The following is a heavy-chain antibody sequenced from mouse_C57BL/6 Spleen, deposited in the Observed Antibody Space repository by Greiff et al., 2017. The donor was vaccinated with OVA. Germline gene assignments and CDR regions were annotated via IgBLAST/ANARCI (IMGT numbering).Heavy chain of an antibody. D-gene: IGHD2-4*01. V-gene: IGHV1-84*01. J-gene: IGHJ3*01. CDR2: IYPGSGNT. CDR3: AREGSYYDYDDGAWFAY. CDR1: GYTFTDYY. Sequence: VQLVESGPELVKPGASVKISCKASGYTFTDYYINWVKQRPGQGLEWIGWIYPGSGNTKYNEKFKGKATLTVDTSSSTAYMQLSSLTSEDSAVYFCAREGSYYDYDDGAWFAYWGQGTLVTVSA.